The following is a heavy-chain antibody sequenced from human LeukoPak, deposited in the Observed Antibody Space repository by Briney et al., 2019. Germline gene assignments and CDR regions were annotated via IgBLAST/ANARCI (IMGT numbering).Heavy chain of an antibody. CDR1: GGSISSYY. D-gene: IGHD4-17*01. J-gene: IGHJ4*02. CDR3: ARGLGYGEYLVPFDI. CDR2: IYYSGST. Sequence: SETLSLTCTVSGGSISSYYWRWIRQPPGKGLEWIGYIYYSGSTNYNPSLKSRVTISVDTSKNQFSLKLSSVTAADTAVYYCARGLGYGEYLVPFDIWGQGTLVTVSS. V-gene: IGHV4-59*01.